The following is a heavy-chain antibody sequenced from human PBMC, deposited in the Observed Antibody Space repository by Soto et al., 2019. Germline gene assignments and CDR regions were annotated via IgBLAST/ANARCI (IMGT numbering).Heavy chain of an antibody. CDR2: IGTAGVT. CDR3: ARAARRTYYYYYMDV. D-gene: IGHD6-25*01. CDR1: GFTFSSYG. J-gene: IGHJ6*03. V-gene: IGHV3-13*01. Sequence: GGSLRLSCAASGFTFSSYGMHWVRQATGKGLEWVSAIGTAGVTYYPGSVKGRFTISRENAKNSLYLQMNSLRAGDTAVYYCARAARRTYYYYYMDVWGKGTTVTVSS.